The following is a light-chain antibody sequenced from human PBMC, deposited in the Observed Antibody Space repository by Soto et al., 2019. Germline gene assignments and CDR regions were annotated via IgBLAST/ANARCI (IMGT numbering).Light chain of an antibody. Sequence: EIVLTQSPGTLSLSPGERATLSCRASQSVSSSYLAWYQQKPGQAPRTVIYGASTRATGIPDRFSGSGSGTDFTLTISRLEPEDFAVYYCQQYGTSPWTFGQGTKVDIK. CDR1: QSVSSSY. CDR3: QQYGTSPWT. J-gene: IGKJ1*01. V-gene: IGKV3-20*01. CDR2: GAS.